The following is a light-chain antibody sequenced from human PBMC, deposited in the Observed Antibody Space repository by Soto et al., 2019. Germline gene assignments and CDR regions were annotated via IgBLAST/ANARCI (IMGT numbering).Light chain of an antibody. CDR2: DVS. Sequence: QSALTQPASVSGSPGQSITISCTGTSSDVGGYNYVSWYQHHPGKAPKLMIYDVSNRPSGVSNRFSGSKSGNTASLTISGLQPEDEADYYCSSYTTSNTRQIVFGTGTKADRP. CDR1: SSDVGGYNY. V-gene: IGLV2-14*03. CDR3: SSYTTSNTRQIV. J-gene: IGLJ1*01.